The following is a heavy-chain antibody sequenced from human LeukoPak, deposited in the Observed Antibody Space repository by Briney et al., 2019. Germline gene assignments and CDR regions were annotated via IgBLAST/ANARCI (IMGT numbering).Heavy chain of an antibody. CDR3: ARSTYYDSSGYNDY. Sequence: ASVKVSCKASGYTFTGYYMHWVRQAPGQGLEWMGWINPNSGGTNYAQKFQGRVTMTRDTSISTAYMELSRLRSDDTAVYYCARSTYYDSSGYNDYWGQGTLVTVSS. CDR2: INPNSGGT. CDR1: GYTFTGYY. V-gene: IGHV1-2*02. D-gene: IGHD3-22*01. J-gene: IGHJ4*02.